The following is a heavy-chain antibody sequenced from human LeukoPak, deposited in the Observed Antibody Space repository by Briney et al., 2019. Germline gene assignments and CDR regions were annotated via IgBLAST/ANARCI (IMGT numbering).Heavy chain of an antibody. D-gene: IGHD6-19*01. CDR3: ARQGYSSGK. J-gene: IGHJ4*02. Sequence: PGGSLRLSRAASGFTFSNYWMNWVRQAPGEGLEWVASIQRDGSEKYYVESVKGRFTISRDNAKNSLYLQMNSLRAEDTAVYYCARQGYSSGKWGQGTLVTVSS. CDR2: IQRDGSEK. CDR1: GFTFSNYW. V-gene: IGHV3-7*01.